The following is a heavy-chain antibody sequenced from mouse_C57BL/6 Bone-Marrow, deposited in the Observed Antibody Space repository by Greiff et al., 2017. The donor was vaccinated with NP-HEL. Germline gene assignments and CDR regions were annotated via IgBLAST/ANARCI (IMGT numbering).Heavy chain of an antibody. CDR1: GYTFTSYW. V-gene: IGHV1-52*01. J-gene: IGHJ4*01. Sequence: QVQLQQPGAELVRPGSSVKLSCKASGYTFTSYWMHWVKQRPIQGLEWIGNIDPSDSETNYTQKFKDKATLTVDKSSRTAYMQRSSLTSEDSAVYYCARMEEYAMDYWGQGTSVTVSS. CDR2: IDPSDSET. CDR3: ARMEEYAMDY.